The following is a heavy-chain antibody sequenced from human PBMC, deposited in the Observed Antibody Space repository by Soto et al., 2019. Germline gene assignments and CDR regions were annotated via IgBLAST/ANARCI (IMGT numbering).Heavy chain of an antibody. V-gene: IGHV3-30-3*01. CDR1: GFTFSIYA. J-gene: IGHJ4*02. CDR3: ATISGPGRAVSGAGVFDF. CDR2: MSPNGNNQ. D-gene: IGHD6-19*01. Sequence: PGGSLRLSCAAPGFTFSIYALHWVRQAPGKGLEWVAVMSPNGNNQYYADSVKGRFTISRDTSKSTLYLQMNSLRAEDTAVYYCATISGPGRAVSGAGVFDFWGQGTLVTVSS.